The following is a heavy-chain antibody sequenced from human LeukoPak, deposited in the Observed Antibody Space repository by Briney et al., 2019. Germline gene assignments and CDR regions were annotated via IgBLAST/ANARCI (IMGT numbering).Heavy chain of an antibody. CDR2: ISYDGSIK. J-gene: IGHJ4*02. Sequence: GGSLRLSCAASGFTFTNYAMHWLRQAPGKGLEWVALISYDGSIKYYADSVKGRFTFSRDNSKNTLYLQMNSLIVEDTAVYYCARNGVRSFDWLLWAWGQGTLVTVSS. CDR1: GFTFTNYA. CDR3: ARNGVRSFDWLLWA. V-gene: IGHV3-30-3*01. D-gene: IGHD3-9*01.